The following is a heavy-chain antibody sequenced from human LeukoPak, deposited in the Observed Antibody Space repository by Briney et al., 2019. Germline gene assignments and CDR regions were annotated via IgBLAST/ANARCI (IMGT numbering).Heavy chain of an antibody. Sequence: SGGSLRLSCAASGFTFSSYEMNWVRQAPGKGLEWVGFTKNKTNRGTTEYAASVKGRSTISRDDSKSIAYLQMNSLKTEDTAVFRGGYDSADAFDIWGQGTMVTVSS. D-gene: IGHD5-12*01. J-gene: IGHJ3*02. V-gene: IGHV3-49*04. CDR2: TKNKTNRGTT. CDR3: GYDSADAFDI. CDR1: GFTFSSYE.